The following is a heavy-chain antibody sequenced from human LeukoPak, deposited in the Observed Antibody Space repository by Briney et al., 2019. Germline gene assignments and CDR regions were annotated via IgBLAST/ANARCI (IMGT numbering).Heavy chain of an antibody. V-gene: IGHV3-7*01. CDR2: IKQDGSEK. J-gene: IGHJ4*02. Sequence: GGSLRLSCAASGFTFSSYWMSWVRQAPGKGLERGANIKQDGSEKYYVDSVKGRFTISRDNAKNSLYLQMNSLRAEDTAVYYCAGYTYNWNSVVDYWGQGTLVTVSS. CDR1: GFTFSSYW. D-gene: IGHD1/OR15-1a*01. CDR3: AGYTYNWNSVVDY.